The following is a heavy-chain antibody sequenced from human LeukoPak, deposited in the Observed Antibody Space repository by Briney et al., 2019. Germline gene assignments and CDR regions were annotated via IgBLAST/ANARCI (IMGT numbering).Heavy chain of an antibody. CDR2: IYTSGST. D-gene: IGHD3-22*01. J-gene: IGHJ4*02. CDR1: GGSISSGSYY. V-gene: IGHV4-61*09. Sequence: SETLSLTCTVSGGSISSGSYYWSWIQQPAGKGLEWIGHIYTSGSTNYNPSLKSRVTISVDTSKNQFSLKMSSVTAADTAVYYCARDLRYDSSGWAFDYWGQGTLVTVSS. CDR3: ARDLRYDSSGWAFDY.